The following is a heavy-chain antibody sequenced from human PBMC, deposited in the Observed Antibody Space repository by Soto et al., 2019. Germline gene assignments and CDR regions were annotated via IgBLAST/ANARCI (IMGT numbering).Heavy chain of an antibody. CDR2: ISAYNGNT. D-gene: IGHD3-10*01. V-gene: IGHV1-18*04. CDR3: ARDRYYYGSGSYYISWFDP. Sequence: ASVKVSCKASGYTFTSYGVSWVRQAPGQGLEWMGWISAYNGNTNYAQKLQGRVTMTTDTSTSTAYMELRGLRSDDTAVYYCARDRYYYGSGSYYISWFDPWGQGTLVTVSS. J-gene: IGHJ5*02. CDR1: GYTFTSYG.